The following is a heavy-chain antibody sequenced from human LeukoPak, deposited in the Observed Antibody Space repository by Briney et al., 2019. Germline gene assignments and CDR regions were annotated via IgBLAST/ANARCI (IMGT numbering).Heavy chain of an antibody. V-gene: IGHV1-18*01. J-gene: IGHJ3*02. CDR2: INPNSGGT. D-gene: IGHD5-18*01. Sequence: GASVKVSCKASGSTFSSYAISWVRQAPGQGLEWMGWINPNSGGTNYAQKVQGRVTMTTDTSTSTAYMELRSLRSDDTAVYYCARGDSYGFGAFDIWGQGTMVTVSS. CDR3: ARGDSYGFGAFDI. CDR1: GSTFSSYA.